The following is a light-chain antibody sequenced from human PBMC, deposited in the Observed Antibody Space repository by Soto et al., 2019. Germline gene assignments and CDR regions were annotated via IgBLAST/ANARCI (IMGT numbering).Light chain of an antibody. Sequence: QSALTQPASVSGSPGQSITISCTGTSSDVGGYNYVSWYLQHPGKAPKLMIYEVSNRPSGVSNRFSGSKSGNTASLTISGLQAEDEADYYCSSYTSSSPLVFGTGTKVTVL. V-gene: IGLV2-14*01. J-gene: IGLJ1*01. CDR1: SSDVGGYNY. CDR2: EVS. CDR3: SSYTSSSPLV.